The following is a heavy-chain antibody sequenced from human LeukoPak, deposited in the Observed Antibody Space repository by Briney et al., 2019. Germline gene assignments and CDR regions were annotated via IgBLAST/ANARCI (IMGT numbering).Heavy chain of an antibody. Sequence: SETLSLTCTVSGGSISSGGYYWGWIRQHPGKGLEWIGYIYYSGSTYYNPSLKSRVTISVDTSKNQFSLKLSSVTAADTAVYYCARDREDAFDIWGQGTMVTVSS. V-gene: IGHV4-31*03. CDR3: ARDREDAFDI. CDR2: IYYSGST. J-gene: IGHJ3*02. CDR1: GGSISSGGYY.